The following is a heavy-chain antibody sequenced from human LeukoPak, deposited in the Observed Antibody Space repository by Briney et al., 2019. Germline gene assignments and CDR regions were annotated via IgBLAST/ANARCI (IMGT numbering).Heavy chain of an antibody. Sequence: QPGRSLRLSCTPSGFTFADFEMSWVRQSPGKGLEWVGFIRTKAFGATTVYAASVKGRFTISRDDSKSVAYLQMNSLKTEDTALYYCTRNLYSSSLIVDWGQGTTVTVSS. D-gene: IGHD6-13*01. V-gene: IGHV3-49*04. CDR2: IRTKAFGATT. CDR3: TRNLYSSSLIVD. CDR1: GFTFADFE. J-gene: IGHJ6*02.